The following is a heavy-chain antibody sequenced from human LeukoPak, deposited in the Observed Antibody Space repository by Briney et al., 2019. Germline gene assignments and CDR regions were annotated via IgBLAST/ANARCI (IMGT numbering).Heavy chain of an antibody. V-gene: IGHV4-61*02. CDR1: GDSISSGRYY. J-gene: IGHJ4*02. CDR2: IYTSGKT. D-gene: IGHD1-26*01. CDR3: ARSFSGSYYFEY. Sequence: PSETLSLTCTVSGDSISSGRYYWSWVRQPAGKELEWIGRIYTSGKTDYNPYTPSLKSRVTVSLDTPKNQLSLFLTSVTAADTAMYYCARSFSGSYYFEYWGQGTLVTVSS.